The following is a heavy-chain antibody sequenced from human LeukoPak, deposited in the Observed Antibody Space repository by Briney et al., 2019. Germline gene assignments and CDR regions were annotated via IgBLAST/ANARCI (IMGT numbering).Heavy chain of an antibody. D-gene: IGHD3-3*01. V-gene: IGHV3-30*18. J-gene: IGHJ6*02. Sequence: GGSLRLSCAASGFSFSSYGMHWVRQAPGKGLEWLAAISYDGSNQNYADSVKGRFTISRDNAKNSLYLQMNSLRAEDTALYYCAKDKDDFWSGGMDVWGQGTTVTVSS. CDR2: ISYDGSNQ. CDR3: AKDKDDFWSGGMDV. CDR1: GFSFSSYG.